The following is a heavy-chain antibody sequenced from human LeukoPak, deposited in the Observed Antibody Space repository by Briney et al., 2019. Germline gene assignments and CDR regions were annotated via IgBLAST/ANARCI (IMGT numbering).Heavy chain of an antibody. J-gene: IGHJ4*02. CDR1: GFTVSNNY. V-gene: IGHV3-53*01. Sequence: GGSPRLSCEASGFTVSNNYMSWVRQAPGKGLEWVSIIYGDGSTYYAESAKGRFTISRDNSKSTLFLQVNSLRAEDTAVYYCARAFDSSGPWGYYDFWGQGTLVTV. CDR3: ARAFDSSGPWGYYDF. CDR2: IYGDGST. D-gene: IGHD6-19*01.